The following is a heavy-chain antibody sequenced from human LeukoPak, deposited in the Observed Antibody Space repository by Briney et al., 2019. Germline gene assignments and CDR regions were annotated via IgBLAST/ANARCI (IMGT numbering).Heavy chain of an antibody. J-gene: IGHJ3*02. V-gene: IGHV4-59*01. CDR2: IYYSGST. Sequence: KTSETLSLTCTVSGGSISSYYWSWIRQPPGKGLEWIGYIYYSGSTNYNPSLKSRVTISVDTSKNQFSLKLSSVTAADTAVYYCARVPPWWLRVNPHAFDIWGQGTMVTVSS. CDR1: GGSISSYY. D-gene: IGHD2-15*01. CDR3: ARVPPWWLRVNPHAFDI.